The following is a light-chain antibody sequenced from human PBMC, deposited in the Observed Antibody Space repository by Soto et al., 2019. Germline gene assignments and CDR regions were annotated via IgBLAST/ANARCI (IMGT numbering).Light chain of an antibody. CDR3: QLYGDSPMYT. Sequence: EIVLTQSPGTLSLSPGERASLSCSASHSISSSSLAWYQQKRGQAPRLLIYGASRRATGIPDTFSGSGSGTDFTLTISRLEPEDFAVYYCQLYGDSPMYTFGLGTKVDNK. V-gene: IGKV3-20*01. CDR2: GAS. CDR1: HSISSSS. J-gene: IGKJ2*01.